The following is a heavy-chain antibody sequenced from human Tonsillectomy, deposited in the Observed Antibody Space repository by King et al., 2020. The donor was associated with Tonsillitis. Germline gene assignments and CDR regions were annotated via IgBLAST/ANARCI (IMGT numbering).Heavy chain of an antibody. D-gene: IGHD3-22*01. V-gene: IGHV1-46*03. J-gene: IGHJ4*02. Sequence: VQLVESGAEVKKPGASVKVSCKASGYTFTRYYMHWGRQAPGQGLEWMGIINPSGGSTSYAQKFQGRVTMTRDTSTSTVYMELSSLRSEDTAVYYCARGVYYDSSGYYAHFDYWGQGTLVTVSS. CDR1: GYTFTRYY. CDR2: INPSGGST. CDR3: ARGVYYDSSGYYAHFDY.